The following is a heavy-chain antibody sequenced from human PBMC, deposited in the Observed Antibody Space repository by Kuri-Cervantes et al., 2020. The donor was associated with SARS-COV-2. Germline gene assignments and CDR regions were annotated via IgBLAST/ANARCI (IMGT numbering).Heavy chain of an antibody. V-gene: IGHV1-69*13. CDR1: GGTFSSYA. CDR3: ASLGDAGDLSPPFDY. CDR2: IIPIFGTA. D-gene: IGHD3-16*01. Sequence: SVKVSCKASGGTFSSYAISWVRQAPGQGPEWMGGIIPIFGTANYAQKFQGRVTITADESTSTAYMELSSLRSEDTAVYYCASLGDAGDLSPPFDYWGQGTLVTVSS. J-gene: IGHJ4*02.